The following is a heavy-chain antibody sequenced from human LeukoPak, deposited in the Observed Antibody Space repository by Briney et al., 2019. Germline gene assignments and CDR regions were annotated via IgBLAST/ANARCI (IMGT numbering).Heavy chain of an antibody. CDR2: ISWNSGSI. V-gene: IGHV3-9*01. D-gene: IGHD4-17*01. CDR1: GFTFDDYA. J-gene: IGHJ3*02. Sequence: HPGRSLRLSCAASGFTFDDYAMHWVRQAPGKGLEWVSGISWNSGSIGYADSVKGRFTISRDNAKNSLYLQMNSLRAEDTAVYYCARSYGDYVFDAFDIWGQGTMVTVSS. CDR3: ARSYGDYVFDAFDI.